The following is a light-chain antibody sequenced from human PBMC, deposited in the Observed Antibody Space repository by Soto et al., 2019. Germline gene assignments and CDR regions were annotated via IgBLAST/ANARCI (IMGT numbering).Light chain of an antibody. J-gene: IGLJ1*01. CDR3: SSFTTSSTFV. CDR2: DVS. V-gene: IGLV2-14*01. CDR1: SSDVGRYNY. Sequence: QSVLAQPASVSGSPGQSITISCTGTSSDVGRYNYVSWFQRHPGKAPKLLIYDVSNWPSGVSDRFSGSKSGNTASLTISGLQAEDEADHYCSSFTTSSTFVFGTGTKVTVL.